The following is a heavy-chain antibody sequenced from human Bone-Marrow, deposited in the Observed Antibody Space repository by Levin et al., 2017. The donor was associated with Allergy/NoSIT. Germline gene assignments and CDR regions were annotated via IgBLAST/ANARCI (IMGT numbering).Heavy chain of an antibody. CDR3: ANVRYTNLSGWLTC. Sequence: GGSLRLSCAASGFTFDDYAMHWVRQAPGKGLEWVAGISWNGATIGYVDSVKGRFTISSDNAKNSLYLQMNSLRVEDTALYYCANVRYTNLSGWLTCWGQGTLVTVSS. D-gene: IGHD3-16*02. V-gene: IGHV3-9*01. CDR2: ISWNGATI. CDR1: GFTFDDYA. J-gene: IGHJ4*02.